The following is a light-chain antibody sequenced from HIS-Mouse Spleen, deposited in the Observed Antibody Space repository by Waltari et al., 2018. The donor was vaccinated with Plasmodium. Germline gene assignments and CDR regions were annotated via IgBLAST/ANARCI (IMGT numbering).Light chain of an antibody. J-gene: IGLJ1*01. V-gene: IGLV2-11*01. CDR2: DVS. Sequence: QSALTQPRSVSGSPGQSVTISCPGPRIDFGVYNYVPWYQQHPGKAPKLMIYDVSKRPSGVPDRFSGSKSGNTASLTISGLQAEDEADYYCCSYAGSYTYVFGTGTKVTVL. CDR3: CSYAGSYTYV. CDR1: RIDFGVYNY.